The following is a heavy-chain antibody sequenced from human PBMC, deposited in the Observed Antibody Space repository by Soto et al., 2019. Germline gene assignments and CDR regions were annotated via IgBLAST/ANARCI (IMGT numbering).Heavy chain of an antibody. V-gene: IGHV4-34*01. D-gene: IGHD3-9*01. CDR1: SGSFSGYY. CDR3: ARDLDDILTGYNYGMDV. J-gene: IGHJ6*02. Sequence: PSETLSLTCSIYSGSFSGYYWSWIRQPPGKGLEWIGEISQSGNTNYSPSLKSRVSISIDTSKNQFSLKLSSVTAADTAVYYCARDLDDILTGYNYGMDVWGQGTTVTVSS. CDR2: ISQSGNT.